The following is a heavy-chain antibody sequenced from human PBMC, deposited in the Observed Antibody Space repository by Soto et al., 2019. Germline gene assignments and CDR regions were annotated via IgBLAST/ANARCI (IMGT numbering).Heavy chain of an antibody. J-gene: IGHJ6*02. Sequence: LRLSCAASGFTFSSYAMHWVRQAPGKGLEWVAVISYDGSNKYYVDSVKGRFTISRDISKNTLYLQMNSLRAEDTAVYYCAREPSYYYDSSGLGMDVWGQGTTVTVSS. D-gene: IGHD3-22*01. V-gene: IGHV3-30-3*01. CDR2: ISYDGSNK. CDR3: AREPSYYYDSSGLGMDV. CDR1: GFTFSSYA.